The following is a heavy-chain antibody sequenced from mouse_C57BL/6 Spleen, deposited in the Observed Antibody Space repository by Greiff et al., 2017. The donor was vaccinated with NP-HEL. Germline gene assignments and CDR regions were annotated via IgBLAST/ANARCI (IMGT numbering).Heavy chain of an antibody. CDR1: GYTFTDYY. CDR3: ARDYGSIQCAY. J-gene: IGHJ3*01. CDR2: INPNNGGT. Sequence: EVQLQQSGPELVKPGASVKISCKASGYTFTDYYMNWVKQSHGKSLEWIGDINPNNGGTSYNQKFKGKATLTVDKSSSTAYMELRSLTSEDSAVYYCARDYGSIQCAYWGQGTLVTVSA. D-gene: IGHD1-1*01. V-gene: IGHV1-26*01.